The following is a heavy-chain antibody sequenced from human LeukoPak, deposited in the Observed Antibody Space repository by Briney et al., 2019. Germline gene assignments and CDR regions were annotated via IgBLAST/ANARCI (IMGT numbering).Heavy chain of an antibody. V-gene: IGHV5-51*01. J-gene: IGHJ6*03. CDR1: GYSFTSYW. D-gene: IGHD2-2*01. CDR3: ARHFRYCSSTSCYGDYYYYMDV. Sequence: GESLKISCKGSGYSFTSYWIGWVRQMPGKGLEWMGIIYPGDSDTRYSPSFQGQVTISADKSISTAYLQWSSLKASDTAMYYCARHFRYCSSTSCYGDYYYYMDVWGKGTTVTVSS. CDR2: IYPGDSDT.